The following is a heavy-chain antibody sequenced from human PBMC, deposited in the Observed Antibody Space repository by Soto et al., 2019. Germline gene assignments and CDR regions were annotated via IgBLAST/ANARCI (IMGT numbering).Heavy chain of an antibody. CDR1: GVTFSNNG. V-gene: IGHV3-33*01. CDR3: ARDRVQMVDGLDV. Sequence: VQLVESGGGVVQPGRSLRLSCAASGVTFSNNGMHWVRQAPGKGLEWVAVIWSDGINKYYADSVKGRFIISRDNSKNTVYLQMNSLRAEDTAVYYCARDRVQMVDGLDVWGQGTTVTVSS. CDR2: IWSDGINK. J-gene: IGHJ6*02. D-gene: IGHD2-15*01.